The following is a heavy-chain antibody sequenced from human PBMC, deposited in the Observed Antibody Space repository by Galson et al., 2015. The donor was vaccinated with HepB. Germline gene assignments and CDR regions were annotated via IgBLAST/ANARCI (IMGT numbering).Heavy chain of an antibody. CDR2: FDPEDGET. Sequence: SVKVSCKVSGYTLTELSMHWVRQAPGKGLEWMGGFDPEDGETIYAQKFQGRVTMTEDTSTDTAYMELSSLRSEDTAVYYCATDPPYTAMGSYYYGMDVWGQGTLVTVSS. V-gene: IGHV1-24*01. J-gene: IGHJ6*02. D-gene: IGHD5-18*01. CDR1: GYTLTELS. CDR3: ATDPPYTAMGSYYYGMDV.